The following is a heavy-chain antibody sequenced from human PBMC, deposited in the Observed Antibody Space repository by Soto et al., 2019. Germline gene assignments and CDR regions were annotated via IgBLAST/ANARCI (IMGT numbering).Heavy chain of an antibody. Sequence: VQLVQSGAEVKKPGESPKISCKGTGYSFTSYCIVWLRQMPGKGLEWMGFIYPGASDTRYSPSFQATVTISADKSISTAYLQWSHLNALGTAMYYCAGAPGGVRGDSAWFDPWCQGTLVTVSS. D-gene: IGHD3-10*01. V-gene: IGHV5-51*01. CDR1: GYSFTSYC. CDR3: AGAPGGVRGDSAWFDP. CDR2: IYPGASDT. J-gene: IGHJ5*02.